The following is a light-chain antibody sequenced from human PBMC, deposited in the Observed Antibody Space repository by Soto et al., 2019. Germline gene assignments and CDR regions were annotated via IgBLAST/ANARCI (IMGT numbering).Light chain of an antibody. CDR2: TNN. CDR1: SSNIGTNT. J-gene: IGLJ2*01. CDR3: AAWDDSLSGNVV. V-gene: IGLV1-44*01. Sequence: QPVLTQPPSASGTPGQRVTISCSGSSSNIGTNTVNWYQQLPGTAPKLVIYTNNQRPSGVPDRFSGSKSGTSASLAISGLQSQDEADYYCAAWDDSLSGNVVFGGGTKLTVL.